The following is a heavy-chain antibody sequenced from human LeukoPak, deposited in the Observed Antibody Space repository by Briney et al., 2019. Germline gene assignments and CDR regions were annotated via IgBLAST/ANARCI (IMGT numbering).Heavy chain of an antibody. D-gene: IGHD6-13*01. CDR2: ITGSGGTT. Sequence: GGSLRLSYAVSGFTLSSYAMSWVRQAPGKGLEWVSTITGSGGTTYYADSVKGRFTISRDNSKNTLYLQMNSLRAEDTALYYCARESPVAATGRSWFDSWGQGTLVTVSS. V-gene: IGHV3-23*01. J-gene: IGHJ5*01. CDR3: ARESPVAATGRSWFDS. CDR1: GFTLSSYA.